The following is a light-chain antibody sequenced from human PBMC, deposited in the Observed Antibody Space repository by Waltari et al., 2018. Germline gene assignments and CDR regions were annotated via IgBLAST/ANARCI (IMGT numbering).Light chain of an antibody. Sequence: QSALTQPASVSGSPGQSIPIPCTGTRSDAGNYNLFPWYLQHPGKAPKLMIYEVRKRPSGVSNRFSGSKSGNTASLTISGLQAEDEADYYCCSYAGSGTFGLGGGTKLTVL. J-gene: IGLJ2*01. CDR1: RSDAGNYNL. CDR3: CSYAGSGTFG. CDR2: EVR. V-gene: IGLV2-23*02.